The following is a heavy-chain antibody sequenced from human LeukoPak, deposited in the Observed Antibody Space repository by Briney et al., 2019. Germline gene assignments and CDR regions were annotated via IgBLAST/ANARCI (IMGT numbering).Heavy chain of an antibody. CDR1: GGSISSGGYY. V-gene: IGHV4-31*03. CDR3: ARDMITFGGVIVPFDP. CDR2: IYYSGST. Sequence: PSETLSLTCTVSGGSISSGGYYWSWIRQHPGKGLEWIGYIYYSGSTYYNPSLKSRVTISVDTSKNQFSLKLSSVTAADTAVYYCARDMITFGGVIVPFDPWGQGTLVTVSS. J-gene: IGHJ5*02. D-gene: IGHD3-16*02.